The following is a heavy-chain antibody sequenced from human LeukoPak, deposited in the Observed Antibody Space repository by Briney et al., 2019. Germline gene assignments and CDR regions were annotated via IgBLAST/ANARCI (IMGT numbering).Heavy chain of an antibody. V-gene: IGHV4-59*01. CDR2: IYYSGST. Sequence: SETLSLTCSVSGGSISSYYWSWIRQPPGKGLEWIGCIYYSGSTNYNSSLKSRVTISVDTSKNQFSLKLSSVTAADTAVYYCARAHSNSGFDYWGQGTLVTVSS. J-gene: IGHJ4*02. CDR3: ARAHSNSGFDY. D-gene: IGHD4-23*01. CDR1: GGSISSYY.